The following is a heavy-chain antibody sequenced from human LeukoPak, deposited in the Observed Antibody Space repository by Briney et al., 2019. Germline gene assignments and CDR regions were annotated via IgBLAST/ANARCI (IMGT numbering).Heavy chain of an antibody. V-gene: IGHV3-48*02. CDR1: GFTFSSYT. D-gene: IGHD3-22*01. J-gene: IGHJ4*02. Sequence: GGSLRLSCAASGFTFSSYTMNWVRQAPGKGLEWISYISSSSSTTYYADSVRGRFTISRDNAKNSLYLQMNSLRDEDTAVYYCARDYDSTGQIDYWGQGTLVTVSS. CDR3: ARDYDSTGQIDY. CDR2: ISSSSSTT.